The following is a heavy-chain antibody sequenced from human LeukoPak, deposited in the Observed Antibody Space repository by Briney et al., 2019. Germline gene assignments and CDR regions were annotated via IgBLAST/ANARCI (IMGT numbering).Heavy chain of an antibody. CDR3: APGHEYGLLDY. J-gene: IGHJ4*02. V-gene: IGHV1-24*01. Sequence: ASVKVSCKVSGYSLSELAMHWVRHAPGKGLEWMGGFDPGMAETIYAAKFQGRITMTEDTSTDTAYMELSSLRSEDTAVYYCAPGHEYGLLDYWGQGTLVTVSS. D-gene: IGHD4-17*01. CDR2: FDPGMAET. CDR1: GYSLSELA.